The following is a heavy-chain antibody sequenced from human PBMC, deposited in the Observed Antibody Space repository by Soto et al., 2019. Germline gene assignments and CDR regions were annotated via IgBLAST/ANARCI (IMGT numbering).Heavy chain of an antibody. J-gene: IGHJ5*02. D-gene: IGHD3-9*01. Sequence: QAQLVQSGAEMKKPGASVKVSCKASGYTFRNYGITWVRQAPGQGLEWMGWISAYDGHSNYAQNLQGRVTMTTDTSTNTAYMELRSLRSDVTAVYYCARDEGVLRSWGQGTLVAVSS. CDR1: GYTFRNYG. V-gene: IGHV1-18*01. CDR2: ISAYDGHS. CDR3: ARDEGVLRS.